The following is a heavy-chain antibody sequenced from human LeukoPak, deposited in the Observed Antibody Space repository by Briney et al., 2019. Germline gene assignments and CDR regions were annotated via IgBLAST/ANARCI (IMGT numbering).Heavy chain of an antibody. Sequence: GGSLRLSCAASGFTFSSYGMTWVRQAPGKGLEWVSSISSSSSYIYYADSVKGRFTISRDNAKNSLYLQMNSLRAEDTAVYYCARDRGFYSGSYFDYWGQGTLVTVSS. CDR1: GFTFSSYG. V-gene: IGHV3-21*01. CDR2: ISSSSSYI. D-gene: IGHD1-26*01. CDR3: ARDRGFYSGSYFDY. J-gene: IGHJ4*02.